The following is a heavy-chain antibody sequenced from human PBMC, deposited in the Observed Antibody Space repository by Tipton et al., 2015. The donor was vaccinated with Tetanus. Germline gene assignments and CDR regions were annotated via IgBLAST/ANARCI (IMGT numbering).Heavy chain of an antibody. CDR3: ARTQWLVFFDY. J-gene: IGHJ4*02. D-gene: IGHD6-19*01. V-gene: IGHV4-39*01. CDR2: IYYSGST. Sequence: LRLSCTVSGGSISSSSYYWGWIRQPPGKGLEWIGSIYYSGSTYYNPSLKSRVAISVDTSKNQFSLKLSSVTAADTAVYYCARTQWLVFFDYWGQGTLVTVSS. CDR1: GGSISSSSYY.